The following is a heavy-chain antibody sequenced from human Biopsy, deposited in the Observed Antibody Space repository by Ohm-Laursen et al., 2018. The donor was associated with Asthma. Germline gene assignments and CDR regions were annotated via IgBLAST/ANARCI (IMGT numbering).Heavy chain of an antibody. D-gene: IGHD2-2*01. CDR2: INSVFGTT. V-gene: IGHV1-69*13. CDR3: ARKAGSCISRTCYSLDF. J-gene: IGHJ4*02. CDR1: GGTFNTYV. Sequence: GASVKVSCKSLGGTFNTYVIGWVRQAPGQGLEWMGGINSVFGTTTYPQKFQDRVTITADDSTSTVYMELSSLRSKDTAVYYCARKAGSCISRTCYSLDFWGQGTLVTVPS.